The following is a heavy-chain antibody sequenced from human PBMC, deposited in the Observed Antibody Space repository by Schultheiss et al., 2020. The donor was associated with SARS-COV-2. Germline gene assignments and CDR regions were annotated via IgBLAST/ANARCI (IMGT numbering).Heavy chain of an antibody. Sequence: SQTLSLTCAVYGGSFSGYYWSWIRQPPGKGLEWIGSIYYSGSTYYNPSLKSRVTISVDTSKNQFSLKLSSVTAADTAVYYCASGGSYSDWFDPWGQGTLVTVSS. CDR1: GGSFSGYY. J-gene: IGHJ5*02. V-gene: IGHV4-34*01. CDR2: IYYSGST. CDR3: ASGGSYSDWFDP. D-gene: IGHD1-26*01.